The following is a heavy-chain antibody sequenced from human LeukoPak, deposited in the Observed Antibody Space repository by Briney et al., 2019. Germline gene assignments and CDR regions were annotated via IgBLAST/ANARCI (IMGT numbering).Heavy chain of an antibody. Sequence: GGSLRLSCAVSGLTFRSYWMSWVRQAPGKGLEWVANINQDGSEKYFLDSVRGRFTISRDNAKNSLALQMNTLRAEDTAVYSCARERDGRFFDYWGQGTLVTVSS. D-gene: IGHD5-24*01. J-gene: IGHJ4*02. CDR3: ARERDGRFFDY. CDR2: INQDGSEK. CDR1: GLTFRSYW. V-gene: IGHV3-7*01.